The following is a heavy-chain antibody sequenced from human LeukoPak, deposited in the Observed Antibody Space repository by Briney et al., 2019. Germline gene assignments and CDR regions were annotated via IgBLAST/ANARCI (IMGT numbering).Heavy chain of an antibody. Sequence: GGSLRLSCAASGFTFSSYSMNWVRQAPGKGLEWVSSISSSSSYIYYADSVKGRFTISRDNAKNSLYLQMNSLRAEDTAVYYCARDGGYYYDSSGYYPWYYYYYMDVWGKGTTVTVSS. V-gene: IGHV3-21*01. J-gene: IGHJ6*03. CDR1: GFTFSSYS. CDR2: ISSSSSYI. D-gene: IGHD3-22*01. CDR3: ARDGGYYYDSSGYYPWYYYYYMDV.